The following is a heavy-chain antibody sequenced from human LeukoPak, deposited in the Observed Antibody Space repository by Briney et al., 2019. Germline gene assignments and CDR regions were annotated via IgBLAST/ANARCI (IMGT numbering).Heavy chain of an antibody. V-gene: IGHV3-21*01. Sequence: GGSLRPACPVSAITFSSYSMNWVRQAPGEGLEWVSSISSSSSYIYYADSVKGRFTISRDNAKNSLYLQMNSLRAEDTAVYYCARAGDTHNYYMDVWGKGTTVTVSS. CDR1: AITFSSYS. CDR3: ARAGDTHNYYMDV. J-gene: IGHJ6*03. CDR2: ISSSSSYI. D-gene: IGHD3-10*01.